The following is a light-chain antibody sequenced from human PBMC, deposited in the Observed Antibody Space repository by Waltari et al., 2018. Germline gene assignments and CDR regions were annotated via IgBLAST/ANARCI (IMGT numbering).Light chain of an antibody. CDR3: SSYMDTTTLEL. CDR1: SSDVGSYNY. V-gene: IGLV2-14*03. CDR2: DVT. J-gene: IGLJ2*01. Sequence: QSALTQPASVSGSPGQSITISCTGTSSDVGSYNYDSWYQQHPGKAPKLIIYDVTNRPSGVSNRFSGSKSGNTASLTISGLQAEDEADYYCSSYMDTTTLELFGGGTSLTVL.